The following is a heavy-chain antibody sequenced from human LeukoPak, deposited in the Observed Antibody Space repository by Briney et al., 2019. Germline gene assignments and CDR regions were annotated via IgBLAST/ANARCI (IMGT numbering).Heavy chain of an antibody. CDR1: GFTFSNAW. CDR3: AGLLRYFDWLSPWSDP. Sequence: GGSLRLSCAASGFTFSNAWMNWVRQALGKGLEWVANIKQDGSEKYYLDSVKGRFTISRDNSKNSLYLQMTSLRAEDTAVYYCAGLLRYFDWLSPWSDPWGQGTLVTVSS. D-gene: IGHD3-9*01. V-gene: IGHV3-7*01. J-gene: IGHJ5*02. CDR2: IKQDGSEK.